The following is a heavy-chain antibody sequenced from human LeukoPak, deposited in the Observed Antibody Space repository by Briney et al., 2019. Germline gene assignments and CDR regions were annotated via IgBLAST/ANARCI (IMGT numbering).Heavy chain of an antibody. CDR2: ISANNGDT. CDR1: GYTFTSYG. V-gene: IGHV1-18*01. Sequence: ASVKVSCKASGYTFTSYGISWVRQAPGQGLEWMGWISANNGDTDYPPKLQDRVTMTTDTYTSTAYMELRSLRSDDTAVYYCAKGGKWDVTPFDYWGQGTLVTVSS. J-gene: IGHJ4*02. CDR3: AKGGKWDVTPFDY. D-gene: IGHD1-26*01.